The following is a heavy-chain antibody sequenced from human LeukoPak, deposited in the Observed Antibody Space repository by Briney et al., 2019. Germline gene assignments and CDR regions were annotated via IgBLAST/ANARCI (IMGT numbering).Heavy chain of an antibody. CDR1: GYMFTGYY. CDR3: AREAPGGDHGNSRDHFDY. Sequence: ASVKVSCKASGYMFTGYYIHWVRQAPGQGLEWMGWINPNSGVTNNAQKFQGRVTMTRDTSFSTAYMDLTRLTSDDTAVYYCAREAPGGDHGNSRDHFDYWGQGTLVTVSS. J-gene: IGHJ4*02. D-gene: IGHD2-21*02. V-gene: IGHV1-2*02. CDR2: INPNSGVT.